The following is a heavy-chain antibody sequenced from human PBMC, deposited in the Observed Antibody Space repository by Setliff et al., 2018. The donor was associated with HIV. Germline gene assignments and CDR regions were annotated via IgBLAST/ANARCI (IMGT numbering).Heavy chain of an antibody. D-gene: IGHD5-18*01. V-gene: IGHV4-30-4*08. CDR1: GGSISSGDYF. J-gene: IGHJ3*02. CDR2: IYYSGSA. CDR3: ARAEWIQLWFGAFDI. Sequence: PSETLSLTCTVSGGSISSGDYFLSWIRQAPGKGLEWIGCIYYSGSAYYNPSLQRRVTMSVDTSKNQFSLKLSSVTAADTAVYYCARAEWIQLWFGAFDIWGQGTMVTVSS.